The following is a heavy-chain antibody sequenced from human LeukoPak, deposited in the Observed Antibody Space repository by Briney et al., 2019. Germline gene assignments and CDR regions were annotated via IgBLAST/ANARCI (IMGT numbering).Heavy chain of an antibody. CDR2: ITGSGGRT. CDR1: QFKFNNYG. V-gene: IGHV3-23*01. CDR3: ARESGYSYDDY. Sequence: GGSLRLSCATSQFKFNNYGMTWVRQAPGKGLEWVSSITGSGGRTQYADSVQGRFTISRDNAKNSLYLQMNSLRAEDTAVYYCARESGYSYDDYWGQGTLVTVSS. D-gene: IGHD5-18*01. J-gene: IGHJ4*02.